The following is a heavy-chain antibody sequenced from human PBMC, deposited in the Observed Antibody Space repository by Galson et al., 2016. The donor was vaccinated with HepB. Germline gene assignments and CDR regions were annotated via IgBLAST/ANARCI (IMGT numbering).Heavy chain of an antibody. J-gene: IGHJ4*02. D-gene: IGHD5-18*01. CDR1: GGSISSGGYY. CDR3: ARSGYSYALSFDY. V-gene: IGHV4-31*03. Sequence: TLSLTCIVSGGSISSGGYYWSWIRQHPGKGLEWIGYIHYSGSTYYNPPLKSRVIISVDTSTNQFSLKLTSVAAADTAVYYCARSGYSYALSFDYWGQGALVTVSS. CDR2: IHYSGST.